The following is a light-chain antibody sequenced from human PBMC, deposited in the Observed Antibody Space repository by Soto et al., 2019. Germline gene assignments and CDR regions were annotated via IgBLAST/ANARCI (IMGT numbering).Light chain of an antibody. CDR3: QQRYNWPIT. CDR2: ADS. Sequence: EVVLSQSPATLSLSPGETATHSCRASQSVSGYIGWYQQKPGQAPRLLIYADSNRATGIPARFSGSGSGTDFTLTISSLEPEDFSVYYCQQRYNWPITFGQGTRLAI. V-gene: IGKV3-11*01. J-gene: IGKJ5*01. CDR1: QSVSGY.